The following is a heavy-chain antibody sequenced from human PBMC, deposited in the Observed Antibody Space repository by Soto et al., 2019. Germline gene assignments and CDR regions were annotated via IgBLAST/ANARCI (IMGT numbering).Heavy chain of an antibody. V-gene: IGHV4-39*01. D-gene: IGHD3-10*01. CDR2: IYYSGNT. J-gene: IGHJ4*02. CDR3: ARQYYFGSGSYYTRPFDF. Sequence: QLQLQESGPGLVKPSETLSLTCTVSGGSISSSSYYWGWIRQPPGKGLEWIGSIYYSGNTYYNPSLKSRVTISVDTAKNPFSLKLSSVTAADTAVYYCARQYYFGSGSYYTRPFDFWGQGTLVTVSS. CDR1: GGSISSSSYY.